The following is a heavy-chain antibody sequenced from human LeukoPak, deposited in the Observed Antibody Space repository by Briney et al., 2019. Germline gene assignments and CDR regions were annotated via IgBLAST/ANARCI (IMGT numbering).Heavy chain of an antibody. J-gene: IGHJ4*02. D-gene: IGHD2-15*01. V-gene: IGHV1-18*01. CDR3: AKDWRLAPLGYCSGGSCYPYYFDY. CDR2: ISAYNGDT. Sequence: ASVKVSYKASGYTFTSYGISWVRQAPGQGLEWMGWISAYNGDTNYAQKLQGRVTMTTDTFTSTAYMELRSLRSDDTAVYYCAKDWRLAPLGYCSGGSCYPYYFDYWGQGTLVTVSS. CDR1: GYTFTSYG.